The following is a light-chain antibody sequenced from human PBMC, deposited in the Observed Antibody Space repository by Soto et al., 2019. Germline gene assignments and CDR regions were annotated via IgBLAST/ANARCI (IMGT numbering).Light chain of an antibody. CDR1: QSVSSSY. Sequence: ENVLKQSPGTLSLYPGERATLSCRASQSVSSSYLAWYQQKPGQAPRLLIYGASSRATGIPDRFSGSGSGTDFTLTISRLEPEDFAVYYCQHYGSSPKTLGQGTKV. V-gene: IGKV3-20*01. CDR2: GAS. CDR3: QHYGSSPKT. J-gene: IGKJ2*01.